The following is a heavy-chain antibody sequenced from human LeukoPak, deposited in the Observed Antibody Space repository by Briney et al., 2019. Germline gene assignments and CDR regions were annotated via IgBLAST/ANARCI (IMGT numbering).Heavy chain of an antibody. D-gene: IGHD2-2*01. Sequence: PSETLSLTCAVYGGSFSGYYWSWIRQPPGKGLEWLGEINHRGSTNYNPSLKSRVTISVDTSKNQFSLKLSSVTAADTAVYYCARGRGDIVVVPAAISDLWQEDWSQGTLVTVSS. V-gene: IGHV4-34*01. CDR3: ARGRGDIVVVPAAISDLWQED. CDR2: INHRGST. J-gene: IGHJ4*02. CDR1: GGSFSGYY.